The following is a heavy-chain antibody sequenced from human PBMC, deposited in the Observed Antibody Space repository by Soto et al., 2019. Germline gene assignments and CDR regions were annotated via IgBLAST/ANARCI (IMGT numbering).Heavy chain of an antibody. J-gene: IGHJ3*02. V-gene: IGHV2-5*02. CDR3: AHRLTPPYYYEGSDYPHVFDI. Sequence: QITLKESGPTLVKPAQTLTLTCTFSGFSLSTTGVAVGWIRQPPGKALEWLALIYWDDDKSYSPSLKSRLTITKDTSENQVVLRMTNMDPVDTATYDCAHRLTPPYYYEGSDYPHVFDIWGQGTMVTVSS. CDR2: IYWDDDK. D-gene: IGHD3-22*01. CDR1: GFSLSTTGVA.